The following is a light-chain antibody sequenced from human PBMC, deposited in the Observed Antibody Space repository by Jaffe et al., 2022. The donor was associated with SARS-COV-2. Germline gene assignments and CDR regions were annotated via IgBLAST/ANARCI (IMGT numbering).Light chain of an antibody. CDR1: SSSFGTNY. CDR3: ATWDDSLSGQGV. J-gene: IGLJ2*01. V-gene: IGLV1-47*01. CDR2: RND. Sequence: QSVLTQPPSASGTPGQRVTISCSGSSSSFGTNYIYWYQQLPGTAPKLLIYRNDQRPSGVPDRFSGSKSGTSASLAISGLRSEDEAEYYCATWDDSLSGQGVFGGGTKLTVL.